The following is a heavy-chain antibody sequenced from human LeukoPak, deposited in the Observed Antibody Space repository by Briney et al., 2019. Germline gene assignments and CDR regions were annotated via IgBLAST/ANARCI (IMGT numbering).Heavy chain of an antibody. CDR2: IWYDGSNK. Sequence: PGRSLRLSCATSGFSFSSYGMHWVRQAPGKGLEWVADIWYDGSNKYYADSVKGRFTISRDDSKNTLYLQVDSLRAEDTAVYYCARDVAHGARGYFDYWGQGTLVTVSS. D-gene: IGHD4-17*01. CDR3: ARDVAHGARGYFDY. J-gene: IGHJ4*02. V-gene: IGHV3-33*01. CDR1: GFSFSSYG.